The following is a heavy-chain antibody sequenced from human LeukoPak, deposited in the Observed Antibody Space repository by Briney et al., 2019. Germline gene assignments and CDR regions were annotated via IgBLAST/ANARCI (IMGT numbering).Heavy chain of an antibody. J-gene: IGHJ5*02. CDR3: ARGPLSKRNWFDP. V-gene: IGHV1-8*01. D-gene: IGHD2/OR15-2a*01. Sequence: ASVKVSCKASGYTFTSYDINWVRQATGQGLERMGWMNPNSGNTGYAQKFQGRVTMTRNTSISTAYMELSSLRSEDTAVYYCARGPLSKRNWFDPWGQGTLVTVSS. CDR2: MNPNSGNT. CDR1: GYTFTSYD.